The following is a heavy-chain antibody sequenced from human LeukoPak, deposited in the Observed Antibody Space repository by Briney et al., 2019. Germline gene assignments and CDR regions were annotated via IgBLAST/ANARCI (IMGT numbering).Heavy chain of an antibody. CDR2: IRSKANSYAT. D-gene: IGHD1-26*01. J-gene: IGHJ4*02. V-gene: IGHV3-73*01. CDR1: GFTFSDSA. CDR3: ARRSSGSPPYYFGY. Sequence: GGSLRLSCAASGFTFSDSAMHWVRQASGKGLEWVGRIRSKANSYATAYAASVKGRFTISRDDSKNTAYLQMNSLRAEDTAVYYCARRSSGSPPYYFGYWGQGTLVTVSS.